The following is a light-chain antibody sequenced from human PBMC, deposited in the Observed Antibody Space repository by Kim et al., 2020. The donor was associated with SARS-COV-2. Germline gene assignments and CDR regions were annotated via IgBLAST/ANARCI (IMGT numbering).Light chain of an antibody. CDR1: QSVRNN. CDR3: QQYNEWLWT. Sequence: EKVMTQSPDTLSVSPGERVTLSCRASQSVRNNLAWYRQKPGQAPRLLIYGASTRATGVSARFSGSGSGTEFTLTINSLQSEDFAVYYSQQYNEWLWTFGQGTKVDIK. CDR2: GAS. V-gene: IGKV3-15*01. J-gene: IGKJ1*01.